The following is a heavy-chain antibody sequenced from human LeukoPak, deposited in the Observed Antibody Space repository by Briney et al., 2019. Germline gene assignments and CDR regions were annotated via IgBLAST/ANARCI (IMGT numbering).Heavy chain of an antibody. CDR2: IYYSGST. V-gene: IGHV4-39*01. D-gene: IGHD5-12*01. J-gene: IGHJ4*02. CDR1: GGSISSSSYY. CDR3: ARGGGYVEFDY. Sequence: SETLSLTCTVSGGSISSSSYYWGWIRQPPGKGLEWIGSIYYSGSTYYNPSLKSRVTISVDTSKNQFSLKLSSVTAADTAVYYCARGGGYVEFDYWGQGTLVTVSS.